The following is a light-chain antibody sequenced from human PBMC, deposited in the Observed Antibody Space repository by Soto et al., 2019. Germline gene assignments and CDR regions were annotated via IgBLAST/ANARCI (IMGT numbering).Light chain of an antibody. Sequence: DIQMTQSPSSLSASVGDRVTITCRASQSIRSYLNWYQQKPGKAPKVLIYAASSLQSGVPSRFSGSGSGTDFTLTISSLQREDFATYFCQQSYSTPYTFGQGTKLEIK. J-gene: IGKJ2*01. V-gene: IGKV1-39*01. CDR2: AAS. CDR3: QQSYSTPYT. CDR1: QSIRSY.